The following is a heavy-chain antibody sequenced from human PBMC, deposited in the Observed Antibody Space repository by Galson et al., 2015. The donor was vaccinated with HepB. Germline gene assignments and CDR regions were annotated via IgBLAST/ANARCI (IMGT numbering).Heavy chain of an antibody. Sequence: QSGAEVKKPGESLRISCKGSGYTFTTFWISWVRQMPGKGLEWMGRIDPSDSYTDYSPSFQGHVTISADKSITTAYLQWSSLKASDTAMYYCASRQYYYGSGTYYNVSDYWGQGILVTVSS. D-gene: IGHD3-10*01. CDR1: GYTFTTFW. CDR3: ASRQYYYGSGTYYNVSDY. V-gene: IGHV5-10-1*01. CDR2: IDPSDSYT. J-gene: IGHJ4*02.